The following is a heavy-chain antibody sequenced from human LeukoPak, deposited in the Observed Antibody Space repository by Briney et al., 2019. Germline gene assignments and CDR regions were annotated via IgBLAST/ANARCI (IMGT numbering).Heavy chain of an antibody. V-gene: IGHV4-34*01. CDR1: GGSFSGYY. CDR2: INHSGGT. CDR3: ARRTLLWFGELFGRNWFDP. Sequence: SETLSLTCAVYGGSFSGYYWSWIRQPPGKGLEWIGEINHSGGTNYNPSLESRVTISVDTSKNQFSLKLSSVTAADTAVYYCARRTLLWFGELFGRNWFDPWGQGALVTVSS. J-gene: IGHJ5*02. D-gene: IGHD3-10*01.